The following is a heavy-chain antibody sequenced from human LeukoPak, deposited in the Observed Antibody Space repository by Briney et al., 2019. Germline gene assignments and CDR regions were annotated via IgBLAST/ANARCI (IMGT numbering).Heavy chain of an antibody. CDR2: IRYSGSA. CDR3: ARLVYDSRGYYFDY. Sequence: SETLSLTCTVSGGSISTYYWSWIRQPPGKGLEWIGYIRYSGSANYNPSLRSRVTISIDTSKNQFSLKLSSVTAADTAVYHCARLVYDSRGYYFDYWGQGTLVAVSS. J-gene: IGHJ4*02. D-gene: IGHD3-22*01. CDR1: GGSISTYY. V-gene: IGHV4-59*08.